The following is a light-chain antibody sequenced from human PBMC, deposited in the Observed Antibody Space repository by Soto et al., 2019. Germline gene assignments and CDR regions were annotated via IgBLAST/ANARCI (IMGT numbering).Light chain of an antibody. J-gene: IGLJ3*02. CDR2: GVS. V-gene: IGLV2-14*01. Sequence: QSALTQPASVSGSPGQSITMSCTGTSSDVGGDKYVSWYQQQPGKAPKLLIYGVSKRPSGVSNRFSGSKSGNTASLTISGLQVEDEADYYCGSFTSSSTRVFGGGTKLTVL. CDR3: GSFTSSSTRV. CDR1: SSDVGGDKY.